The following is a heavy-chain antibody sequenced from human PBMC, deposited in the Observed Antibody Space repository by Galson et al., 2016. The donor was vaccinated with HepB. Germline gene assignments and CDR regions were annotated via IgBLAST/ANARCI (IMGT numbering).Heavy chain of an antibody. CDR3: ARIIKTGTTSHFDY. Sequence: SLRLSCAASGFTFRTSWMSWVRQPPGKGPEWVANINPDGSQTYYVDSVKGRFNISKDNAKNSLYLRMNSLRAEDTAAYYCARIIKTGTTSHFDYWGQGTLVTVSS. J-gene: IGHJ4*02. D-gene: IGHD1-7*01. CDR2: INPDGSQT. V-gene: IGHV3-7*01. CDR1: GFTFRTSW.